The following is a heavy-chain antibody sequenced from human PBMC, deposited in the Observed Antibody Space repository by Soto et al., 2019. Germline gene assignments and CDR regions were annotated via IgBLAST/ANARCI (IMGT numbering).Heavy chain of an antibody. CDR1: GFTYSSYI. CDR2: ISSSSSYI. J-gene: IGHJ6*02. Sequence: GASLRLSCAASGFTYSSYIMNWVRQAPGKGLEWVSSISSSSSYIYYADSVKGRFTISRDKAKNSLYLQMNSLRAEDTAVYYCARDRSMDVWGQGTTVTVSS. CDR3: ARDRSMDV. V-gene: IGHV3-21*01.